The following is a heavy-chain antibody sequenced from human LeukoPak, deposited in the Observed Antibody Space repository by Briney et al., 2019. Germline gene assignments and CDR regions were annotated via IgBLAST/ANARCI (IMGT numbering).Heavy chain of an antibody. V-gene: IGHV3-48*02. Sequence: GGSLRLSCEGSAFIFSGHWMNWVRQAPGKGLEWVSHITASGTAMFYADSVKGRFTISRDNAKNSLYLQMNSLRDEDTAVYYCASSGSYRFDYWGQGTLVTVSS. D-gene: IGHD1-26*01. J-gene: IGHJ4*02. CDR3: ASSGSYRFDY. CDR2: ITASGTAM. CDR1: AFIFSGHW.